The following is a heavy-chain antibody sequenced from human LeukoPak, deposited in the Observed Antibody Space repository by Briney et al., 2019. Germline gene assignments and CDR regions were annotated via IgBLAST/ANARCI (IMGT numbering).Heavy chain of an antibody. J-gene: IGHJ3*02. Sequence: SGPTLVNPTQTLTLTCTFSGFSLTTSGVGVGWLRQPPGKALESLALIYWDDDKRYSPSLKSRLTITRDTSKNQVVLTMTNMDPVDTATYYCARINHDIAKDAFDIWGQGTLVTVSS. V-gene: IGHV2-5*02. CDR2: IYWDDDK. CDR3: ARINHDIAKDAFDI. D-gene: IGHD3-9*01. CDR1: GFSLTTSGVG.